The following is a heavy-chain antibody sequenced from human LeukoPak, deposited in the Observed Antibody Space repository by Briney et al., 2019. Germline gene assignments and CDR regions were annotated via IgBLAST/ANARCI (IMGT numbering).Heavy chain of an antibody. CDR3: AKAYGSGTVFVRTIGY. CDR2: ISGSGGST. J-gene: IGHJ4*02. D-gene: IGHD3-10*01. CDR1: GFTFSSYT. V-gene: IGHV3-23*01. Sequence: GGSLRLSCAASGFTFSSYTMSWVRQAPGKGLEWVSAISGSGGSTYYADSVKGRFTISRDNSKNTLYLQMNSLRAEDTAVYYCAKAYGSGTVFVRTIGYWGQGTLVTVSS.